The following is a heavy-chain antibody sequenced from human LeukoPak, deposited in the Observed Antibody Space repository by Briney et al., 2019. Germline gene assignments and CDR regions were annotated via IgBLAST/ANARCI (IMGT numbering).Heavy chain of an antibody. D-gene: IGHD5-18*01. V-gene: IGHV1-8*03. Sequence: ASVKVSCKGSGYTFNSYDINWVRQATGQGLEWMGWMNPNSGNIGYAQRFQGRVTITRDTSMSTAYMELGSLRSEDTAVYYCARGPAWGYSSPYYFDYWGQGTLVTVSS. CDR3: ARGPAWGYSSPYYFDY. CDR2: MNPNSGNI. CDR1: GYTFNSYD. J-gene: IGHJ4*02.